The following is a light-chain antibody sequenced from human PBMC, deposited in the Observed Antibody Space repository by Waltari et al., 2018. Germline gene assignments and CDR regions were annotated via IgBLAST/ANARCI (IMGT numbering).Light chain of an antibody. CDR1: QSLLSSDGNTY. CDR2: KVS. J-gene: IGKJ1*01. CDR3: MQGTLRPWT. Sequence: DVVLTQSPLSLPVTLGQPASISCRSSQSLLSSDGNTYFNWFQQRQGHSPRRLVYKVSNRDSGVPDRFSGSGSGTIFTLRISRVEAEDVGVYYCMQGTLRPWTFGQGTKVEIK. V-gene: IGKV2-30*01.